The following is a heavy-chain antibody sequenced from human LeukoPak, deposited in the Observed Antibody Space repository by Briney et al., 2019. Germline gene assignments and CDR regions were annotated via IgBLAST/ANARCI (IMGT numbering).Heavy chain of an antibody. CDR3: AHSTYYDFWSGSINWFDP. Sequence: SGPTLVKPTQTLTLTCTFSGFSLSTSGVGVGWIRQPPGKALEWLALIYWNDDKSYSPSLKSRLTITKDTSKNQVVLTMTNMDPVDTATYYCAHSTYYDFWSGSINWFDPWGQGTLVTVSS. V-gene: IGHV2-5*01. CDR2: IYWNDDK. J-gene: IGHJ5*02. CDR1: GFSLSTSGVG. D-gene: IGHD3-3*01.